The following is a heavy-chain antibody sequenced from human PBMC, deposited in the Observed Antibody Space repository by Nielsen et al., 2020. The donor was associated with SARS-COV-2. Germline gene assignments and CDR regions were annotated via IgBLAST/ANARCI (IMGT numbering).Heavy chain of an antibody. D-gene: IGHD6-6*01. Sequence: SETLSLTCTVSGGSISSGGYYWSWIRQHPGKGLEWIGYIYYSGSTYYNPSLKSRVTISVATSKNQFSLKMSSVTAADTAVYYCAGARYSSSNPINWFDPWGQGTLVTVSS. CDR3: AGARYSSSNPINWFDP. V-gene: IGHV4-31*03. J-gene: IGHJ5*02. CDR1: GGSISSGGYY. CDR2: IYYSGST.